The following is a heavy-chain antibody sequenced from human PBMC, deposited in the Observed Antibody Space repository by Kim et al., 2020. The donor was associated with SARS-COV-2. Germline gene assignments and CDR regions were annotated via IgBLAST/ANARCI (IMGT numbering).Heavy chain of an antibody. CDR3: ARVSSRPISYQKNWFDP. J-gene: IGHJ5*02. Sequence: SVKGRFTVSRDNARESVYLQMNSLRVEDTAVYYCARVSSRPISYQKNWFDPWGQGTLVTVSS. D-gene: IGHD2-2*01. V-gene: IGHV3-21*01.